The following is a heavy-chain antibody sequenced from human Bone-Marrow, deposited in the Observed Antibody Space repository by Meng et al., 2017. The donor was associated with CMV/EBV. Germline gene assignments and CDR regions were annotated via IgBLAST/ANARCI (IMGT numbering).Heavy chain of an antibody. CDR3: ARVQSLIVPAARY. V-gene: IGHV1-2*02. Sequence: ASVKVSCKASGYTFTSYGISWVRQAPGQGLEWMGWINPNSGGTNYAQKFQGRVTMTRDTSISTAYMELSRLRSDDTAVYYCARVQSLIVPAARYWGQGTLVTVSS. CDR2: INPNSGGT. J-gene: IGHJ4*02. D-gene: IGHD2-2*01. CDR1: GYTFTSYG.